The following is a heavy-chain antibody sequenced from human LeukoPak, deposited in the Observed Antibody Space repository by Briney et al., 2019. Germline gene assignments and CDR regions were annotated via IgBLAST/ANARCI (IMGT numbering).Heavy chain of an antibody. Sequence: GGSLRLSCAASGFTFSSYAMSWVRQAPGKGLEWVSAISGSGGSTYYADSVKGRFTISRDNSKNTLYLQMNSLRAEDTAVYYCAKYDSSSWPRSGDAFDIWGQGTMVTVSS. CDR1: GFTFSSYA. CDR3: AKYDSSSWPRSGDAFDI. V-gene: IGHV3-23*01. CDR2: ISGSGGST. J-gene: IGHJ3*02. D-gene: IGHD6-13*01.